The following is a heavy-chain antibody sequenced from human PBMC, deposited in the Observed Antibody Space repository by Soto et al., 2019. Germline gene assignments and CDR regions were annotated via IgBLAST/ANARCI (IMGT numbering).Heavy chain of an antibody. CDR1: GGRFSSSA. Sequence: SVKVSGKACGGRFSSSAISWVRQAPGQGLEWMGGIIPIFASSNYAQKFQGRLTITADEATSTAYMELSSLRSEDTAVYYCVSSSWYEDIDYWGQGTLVTVSS. J-gene: IGHJ4*02. V-gene: IGHV1-69*13. D-gene: IGHD6-13*01. CDR2: IIPIFASS. CDR3: VSSSWYEDIDY.